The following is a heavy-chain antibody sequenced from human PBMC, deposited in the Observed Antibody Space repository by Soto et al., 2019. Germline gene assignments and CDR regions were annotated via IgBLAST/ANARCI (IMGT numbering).Heavy chain of an antibody. V-gene: IGHV3-11*01. J-gene: IGHJ6*03. Sequence: QVQLVESGGGLVKPGGSLRLSCAASGFTFSDYYMSWIRQAPGKGLEWVSYISSSGSTIYYADSVKGRFTISRDNAKNSRDLQMNSLRAEDTAVYYCARSAHTAIWFGELFYMDVWGKGTTVTVSS. D-gene: IGHD3-10*01. CDR1: GFTFSDYY. CDR3: ARSAHTAIWFGELFYMDV. CDR2: ISSSGSTI.